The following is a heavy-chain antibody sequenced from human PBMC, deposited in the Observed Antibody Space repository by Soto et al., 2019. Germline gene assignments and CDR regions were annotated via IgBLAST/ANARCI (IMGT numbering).Heavy chain of an antibody. J-gene: IGHJ5*02. CDR1: GGTFSSYT. V-gene: IGHV1-69*04. D-gene: IGHD2-2*01. Sequence: ASVKVSCKASGGTFSSYTISWVRQAPGQGLEWMGRIIPILGIANYAQKFQGRVTITADKSTSTTYMELSSLRSEDTAVYYCAREGYCSSTSCRGWFDPWGQGTLVTVSS. CDR3: AREGYCSSTSCRGWFDP. CDR2: IIPILGIA.